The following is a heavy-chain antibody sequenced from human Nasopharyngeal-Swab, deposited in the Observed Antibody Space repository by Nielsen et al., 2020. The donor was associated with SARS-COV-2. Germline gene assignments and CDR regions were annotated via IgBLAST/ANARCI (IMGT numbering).Heavy chain of an antibody. J-gene: IGHJ4*02. D-gene: IGHD3-3*01. Sequence: GGSLRLSCAASGFTFSSYAMSWFRQAPGKGLEWVSVIYSGGSSTYYADSVKGRFTISRDNSKNTLYLQMNSLRAEDTAVYYCAKWSHYDFWSGYSNWGQGTLVTVSS. CDR3: AKWSHYDFWSGYSN. V-gene: IGHV3-23*03. CDR2: IYSGGSST. CDR1: GFTFSSYA.